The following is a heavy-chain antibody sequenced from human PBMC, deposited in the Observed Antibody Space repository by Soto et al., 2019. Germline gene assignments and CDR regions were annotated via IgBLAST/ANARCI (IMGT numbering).Heavy chain of an antibody. V-gene: IGHV1-69*08. J-gene: IGHJ3*01. Sequence: QVQLVQSGAEVRKPGSSVKVSCKAPGGTFSTYIISWVRQAPGQGLEWMGRIIPIPDITNYAQKFQGRVTVTADRSTSTAYMELTILKSEDKAVYYCARDRITTWGDAFDLWGQGTMVTVSS. CDR3: ARDRITTWGDAFDL. CDR2: IIPIPDIT. CDR1: GGTFSTYI. D-gene: IGHD3-3*01.